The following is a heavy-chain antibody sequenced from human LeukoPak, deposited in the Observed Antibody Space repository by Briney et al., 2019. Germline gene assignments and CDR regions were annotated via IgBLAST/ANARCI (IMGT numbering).Heavy chain of an antibody. Sequence: PGGSLRLSCAASGFTFSDYYISWIRQAPGKGLEWVSYISASSSNTNYADSVKGRFTISRDNAKNSLYLQMNSLRAEDTAVYYCARVGLPGVRSPNWFDTWGQGTLVTVSS. J-gene: IGHJ5*02. CDR2: ISASSSNT. CDR3: ARVGLPGVRSPNWFDT. CDR1: GFTFSDYY. V-gene: IGHV3-11*05. D-gene: IGHD4-11*01.